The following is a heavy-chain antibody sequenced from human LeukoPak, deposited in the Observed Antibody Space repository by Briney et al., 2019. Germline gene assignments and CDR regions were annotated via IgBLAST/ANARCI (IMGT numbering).Heavy chain of an antibody. Sequence: GGSLRLSCAASGFSFSSHWVHWVRHAPGKGLVWVSRISDDGSYTSDVDSVKGRFTISRDNVNNMLYLHMNSLRAEDTAVYYCASFGISWRSSYWGQGTLVTVSS. CDR2: ISDDGSYT. CDR3: ASFGISWRSSY. J-gene: IGHJ4*02. D-gene: IGHD2-21*01. V-gene: IGHV3-74*01. CDR1: GFSFSSHW.